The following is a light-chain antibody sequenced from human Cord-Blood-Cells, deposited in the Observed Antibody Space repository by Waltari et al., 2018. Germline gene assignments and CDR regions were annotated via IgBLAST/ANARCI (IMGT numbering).Light chain of an antibody. CDR3: MQALQTPLT. J-gene: IGKJ4*01. V-gene: IGKV2-28*01. Sequence: DIVMTQSPLSLPVTPGEPASISCRSSQSLLHSNGYNELDWYLQKPGQSPQLLIYLGSTRAAGVPDRFSGSGSGTDFTLKISRVEAEDVGVYYCMQALQTPLTFGGGTKVEIK. CDR1: QSLLHSNGYNE. CDR2: LGS.